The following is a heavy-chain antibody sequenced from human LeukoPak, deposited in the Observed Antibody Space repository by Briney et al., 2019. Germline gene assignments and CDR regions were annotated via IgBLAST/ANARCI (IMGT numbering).Heavy chain of an antibody. CDR2: LSGSGANT. CDR3: AKGVGCSGGTCYSGHGMDV. Sequence: GGPLRLSCAASGFTFSSYAMSWVRQAPGKGLEWVSALSGSGANTYYADSVKGRFTISRDNSKNTLYLQVNSLRAEDTAVYYCAKGVGCSGGTCYSGHGMDVWGQGTTVTVSS. CDR1: GFTFSSYA. V-gene: IGHV3-23*01. J-gene: IGHJ6*02. D-gene: IGHD2-15*01.